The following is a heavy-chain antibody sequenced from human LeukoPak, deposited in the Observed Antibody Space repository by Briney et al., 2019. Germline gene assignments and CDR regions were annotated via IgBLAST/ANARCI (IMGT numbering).Heavy chain of an antibody. D-gene: IGHD4-17*01. Sequence: GGSLRLSCAASGFTFSSYGMHWVRQAPGKGLEWVAFIRYDGSSKYYADSVKGRFTISRDNSKNTLYLQMNSLRAEDTAVYYCAEAPSTTHYYYYMDVWGKGTTVTVSS. CDR3: AEAPSTTHYYYYMDV. CDR2: IRYDGSSK. CDR1: GFTFSSYG. V-gene: IGHV3-30*02. J-gene: IGHJ6*03.